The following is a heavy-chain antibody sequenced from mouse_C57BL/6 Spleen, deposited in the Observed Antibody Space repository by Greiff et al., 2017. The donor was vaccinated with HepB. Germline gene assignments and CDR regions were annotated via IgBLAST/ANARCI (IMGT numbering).Heavy chain of an antibody. V-gene: IGHV1-20*01. CDR1: GYSFTGYF. CDR3: ARDYGAMDY. D-gene: IGHD1-1*01. J-gene: IGHJ4*01. Sequence: EVKLQESGPELVKPGDSVKISCKASGYSFTGYFMNWVMQSHGKSLEWIGRINPYNGDTFYNQKFKGKATLTVDKSSSTAHMELRSLTSEDSAVYYCARDYGAMDYWGQGTSVTVSS. CDR2: INPYNGDT.